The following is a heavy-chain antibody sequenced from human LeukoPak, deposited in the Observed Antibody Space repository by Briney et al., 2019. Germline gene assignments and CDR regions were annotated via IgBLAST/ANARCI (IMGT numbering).Heavy chain of an antibody. CDR2: IRYDGSHE. Sequence: GGSLRLSCAASGFTFSSYAMHWVRQAPGKGLEWVAFIRYDGSHEYYADSVKGRFTISRDNSKNTLYLQMNSVRSEDTAFYYCAKPSGSGVDYWGQGTRVTVSS. CDR1: GFTFSSYA. CDR3: AKPSGSGVDY. J-gene: IGHJ4*01. V-gene: IGHV3-30*02. D-gene: IGHD1-26*01.